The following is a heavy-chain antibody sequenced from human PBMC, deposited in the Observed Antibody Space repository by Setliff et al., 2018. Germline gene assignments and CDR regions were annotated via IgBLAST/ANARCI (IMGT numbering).Heavy chain of an antibody. V-gene: IGHV1-2*06. Sequence: VKVSCKASGGTFSSYGISWVRQAPGQGLEWMGRINPNSGGTNYAQKFQGRVTMTRDTSISTAYMELSRLRSDDTAVYYCARVGSLAPLYYGNYWGQGTLVTVSS. J-gene: IGHJ4*02. D-gene: IGHD3-10*01. CDR3: ARVGSLAPLYYGNY. CDR1: GGTFSSYG. CDR2: INPNSGGT.